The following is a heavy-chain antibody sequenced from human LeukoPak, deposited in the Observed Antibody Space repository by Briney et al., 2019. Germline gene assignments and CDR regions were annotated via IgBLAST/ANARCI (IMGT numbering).Heavy chain of an antibody. CDR1: RFTFNSYA. D-gene: IGHD1-26*01. CDR2: TSGSGSTT. V-gene: IGHV3-23*01. Sequence: GGSLRLSGSASRFTFNSYAMIWVPHAPGNGLEGFSGTSGSGSTTYYPDPVKGRFTSSRDNSKKPLYLQMNSLRGEDTAVYYCAKDPDYKLLSRAAFDIWGQGTMVTVS. CDR3: AKDPDYKLLSRAAFDI. J-gene: IGHJ3*02.